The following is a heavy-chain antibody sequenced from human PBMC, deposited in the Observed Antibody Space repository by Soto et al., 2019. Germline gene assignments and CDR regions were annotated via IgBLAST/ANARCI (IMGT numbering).Heavy chain of an antibody. J-gene: IGHJ3*02. D-gene: IGHD1-26*01. CDR1: GYSFTSYW. CDR3: ASPRSSHKDAFDI. Sequence: PGESLKISCKGSGYSFTSYWIGWVRQMPGKGLEWMGIIYPGDSDTRYSPSFQGQVTISADKSISTAYLQWSSLKDSDTAMYYCASPRSSHKDAFDIWGQGTMVTVSS. CDR2: IYPGDSDT. V-gene: IGHV5-51*01.